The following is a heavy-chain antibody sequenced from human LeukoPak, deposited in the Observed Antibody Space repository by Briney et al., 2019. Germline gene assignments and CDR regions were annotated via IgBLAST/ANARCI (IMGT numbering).Heavy chain of an antibody. Sequence: SETLSLTCTVSDGSISNYYWSWVRQSPEKGLEWIGYVYYTGVTHYNPSLKSRVTISVDTSKNQFSLKLTSVTAADTAVYYCARDEGHYSGGGIYYHSWFDPWGQGTLVTVSS. D-gene: IGHD2-15*01. CDR2: VYYTGVT. CDR3: ARDEGHYSGGGIYYHSWFDP. V-gene: IGHV4-59*01. CDR1: DGSISNYY. J-gene: IGHJ5*02.